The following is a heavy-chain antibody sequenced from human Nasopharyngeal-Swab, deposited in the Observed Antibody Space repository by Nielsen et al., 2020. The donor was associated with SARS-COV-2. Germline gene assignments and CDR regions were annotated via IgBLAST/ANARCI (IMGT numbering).Heavy chain of an antibody. Sequence: GGSLRLSCAASGFTFGIYAMSWVRQAPGKGLEWVSTISGSGASTYHADSVKGRFTISRDNSKNTLFLQMNSLRAEDTAIYYCATTIGGFTMVREVIVNAPFDNWGQGTLVTVSS. CDR1: GFTFGIYA. J-gene: IGHJ4*02. D-gene: IGHD3-10*01. CDR2: ISGSGAST. CDR3: ATTIGGFTMVREVIVNAPFDN. V-gene: IGHV3-23*01.